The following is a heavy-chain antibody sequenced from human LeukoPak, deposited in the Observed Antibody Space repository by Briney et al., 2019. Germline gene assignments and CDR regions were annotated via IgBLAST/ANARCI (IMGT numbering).Heavy chain of an antibody. CDR1: GGSVSSNSYY. V-gene: IGHV4-39*01. D-gene: IGHD3-3*01. CDR3: GRAVNTKGDF. Sequence: SETLSLTCTVSGGSVSSNSYYWAWIRQPPGKGLVWIGSIYYSGDTYYSPSLKSRVTTSVDTSMNQLSLKLSPVTAGDTAVYYCGRAVNTKGDFWGQGTLVTVSS. J-gene: IGHJ4*02. CDR2: IYYSGDT.